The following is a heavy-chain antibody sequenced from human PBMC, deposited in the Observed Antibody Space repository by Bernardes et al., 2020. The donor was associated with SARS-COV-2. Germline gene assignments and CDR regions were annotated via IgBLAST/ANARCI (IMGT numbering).Heavy chain of an antibody. V-gene: IGHV4-4*02. J-gene: IGHJ4*02. CDR2: IYHSGSS. CDR3: VRWGVGGPPEKDS. D-gene: IGHD3-16*01. CDR1: GVSISSNNW. Sequence: ETLSLTCAVSGVSISSNNWWSWVRQPPGKGLEWIGEIYHSGSSNYNPSLKSRVSISIGKSTNQFSLKVNSVTAADTAVYYCVRWGVGGPPEKDSWGQGTLVTVSS.